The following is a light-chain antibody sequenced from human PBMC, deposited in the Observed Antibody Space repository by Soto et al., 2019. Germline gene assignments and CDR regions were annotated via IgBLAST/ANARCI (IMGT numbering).Light chain of an antibody. CDR3: QQYYSYPRT. J-gene: IGKJ1*01. CDR1: QGISSY. Sequence: IQLTQSPSSLSASVGDRVTITCRASQGISSYLAWYQQKPGKAPKLLIYAAPTLQSGVPSRFSGSGSGTDFTLTISCLQSEDFATYYCQQYYSYPRTFGQGTKVDI. V-gene: IGKV1-9*01. CDR2: AAP.